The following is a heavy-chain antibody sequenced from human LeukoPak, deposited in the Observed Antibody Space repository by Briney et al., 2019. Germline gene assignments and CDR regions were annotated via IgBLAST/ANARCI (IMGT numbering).Heavy chain of an antibody. Sequence: ASVKVSCKASGYIFTNYYIHWVRQAPGQGLEWMGIINPSGGSTSYAPKFQGRVTMTGDTSTSTVYMELGSLRSEDTAVYYCARGRSIAARPARYYYYYYYMDVWGKGTTVTVSS. CDR3: ARGRSIAARPARYYYYYYYMDV. CDR2: INPSGGST. J-gene: IGHJ6*03. V-gene: IGHV1-46*01. D-gene: IGHD6-6*01. CDR1: GYIFTNYY.